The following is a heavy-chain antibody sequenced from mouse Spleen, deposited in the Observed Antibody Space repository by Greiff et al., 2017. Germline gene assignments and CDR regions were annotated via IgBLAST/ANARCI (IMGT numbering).Heavy chain of an antibody. D-gene: IGHD3-3*01. CDR1: GYSITSDYA. J-gene: IGHJ2*01. CDR3: ARQEGGTDFDY. V-gene: IGHV3-2*02. Sequence: EVQRVESGPGLVKPSQSLSLTCTVTGYSITSDYAWNWIRQFPGNKLEWMGYISYSGSTSYNPSLKSRISITRDTSKNQFFLQLNSVTTEDTATYYCARQEGGTDFDYWGQGTTLTVSS. CDR2: ISYSGST.